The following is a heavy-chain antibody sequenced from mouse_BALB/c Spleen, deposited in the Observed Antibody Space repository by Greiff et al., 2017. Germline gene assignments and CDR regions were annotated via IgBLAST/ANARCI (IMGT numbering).Heavy chain of an antibody. Sequence: VQLVESGPSLVKPSQTLSLTCSVTGDSITSGYWNWIRKFPGNKLEYMGYISYSGSTYYNPSLKSRISITRDTSKNQYYLQLNSVTTEDTATYYCARVLLRTGYFDVWGAGTTVTVSS. V-gene: IGHV3-8*02. CDR3: ARVLLRTGYFDV. D-gene: IGHD1-1*01. CDR2: ISYSGST. J-gene: IGHJ1*01. CDR1: GDSITSGY.